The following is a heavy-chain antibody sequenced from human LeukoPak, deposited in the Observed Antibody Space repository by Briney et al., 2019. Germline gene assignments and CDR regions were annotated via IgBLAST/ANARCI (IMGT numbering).Heavy chain of an antibody. CDR1: GVTFSSYA. J-gene: IGHJ4*02. Sequence: GGSLRLPCAASGVTFSSYAMSWGRQAPGKGLEWVSAISGSGGSTYYADSAKGRFTIFRDNSKNTLYLQMNSLPAEHTAVYYCANEVAMVYYFDYWGQGTLVSVSS. V-gene: IGHV3-23*01. CDR2: ISGSGGST. CDR3: ANEVAMVYYFDY. D-gene: IGHD5-18*01.